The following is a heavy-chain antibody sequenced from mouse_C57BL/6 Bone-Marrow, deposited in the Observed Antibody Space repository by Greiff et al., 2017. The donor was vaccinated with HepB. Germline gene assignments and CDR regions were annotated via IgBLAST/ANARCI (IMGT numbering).Heavy chain of an antibody. D-gene: IGHD1-1*01. CDR1: GFTFSDAW. J-gene: IGHJ1*03. Sequence: EVKLVESGGGLVQPGGSMKLSCAASGFTFSDAWMDWVRQSPEKGLEWVAEIRNKANNHATYYAESVKGRFTISRDESKSSVYLQMNSLRAEDTGIYYCTRRDGSSPWYFDVWGTGTTVTVSS. CDR2: IRNKANNHAT. V-gene: IGHV6-6*01. CDR3: TRRDGSSPWYFDV.